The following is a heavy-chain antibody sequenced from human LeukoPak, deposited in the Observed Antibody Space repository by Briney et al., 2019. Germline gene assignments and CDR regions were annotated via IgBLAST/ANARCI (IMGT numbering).Heavy chain of an antibody. CDR2: ISSSSSTI. D-gene: IGHD2-2*01. CDR1: GFTFSSYS. Sequence: PGGSLRLSCAASGFTFSSYSMNWVRQAPGKGLEWVSYISSSSSTIYYADSVKGRFTISRDNAKNSLYLQMNSLRAEDTAVYYCAREPPYTGHCDITTCDVSRFDLWGQGTLVTVSS. V-gene: IGHV3-48*04. J-gene: IGHJ4*02. CDR3: AREPPYTGHCDITTCDVSRFDL.